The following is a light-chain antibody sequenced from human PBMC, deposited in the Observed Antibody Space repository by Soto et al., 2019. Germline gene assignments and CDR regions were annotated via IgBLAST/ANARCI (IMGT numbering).Light chain of an antibody. V-gene: IGKV1-5*03. J-gene: IGKJ1*01. CDR3: PPVKDNWT. Sequence: DIQMTQSPSTLSASVGDRVTITCRASQSISSWLAWYQQKPGKAPKLLIYKASTLQSGVPSRFSGSGSGTEFPLAIRSLQPYYSGTFFFPPVKDNWTFGQGAQVEIK. CDR1: QSISSW. CDR2: KAS.